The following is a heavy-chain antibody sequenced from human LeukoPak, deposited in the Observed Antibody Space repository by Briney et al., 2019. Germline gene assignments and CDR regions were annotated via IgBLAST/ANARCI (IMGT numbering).Heavy chain of an antibody. CDR2: ISAFNGNA. V-gene: IGHV1-18*01. Sequence: ASVKVSCKASGYTFTSYGISWVRQAPGQGLEWMGWISAFNGNANYAQKLQGRVTMTTDTSTSTAYMGLRSLRSDDTAVYYCARSAHDYGDYVSRGAFDIWGQGTMVTVSS. J-gene: IGHJ3*02. D-gene: IGHD4-17*01. CDR1: GYTFTSYG. CDR3: ARSAHDYGDYVSRGAFDI.